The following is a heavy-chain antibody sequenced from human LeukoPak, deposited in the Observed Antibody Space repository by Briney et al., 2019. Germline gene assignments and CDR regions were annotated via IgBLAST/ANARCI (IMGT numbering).Heavy chain of an antibody. D-gene: IGHD6-13*01. V-gene: IGHV4-59*01. CDR1: GASISSYY. J-gene: IGHJ5*02. Sequence: SETLSLTCTVSGASISSYYWSWIRQPPGKGLEWIGYIYYSGSTNYNPSLKSRVTISVDTSKNQFSLKVSSVTAADTAAYYCAREKDSSSWYNWFDPWGQGTLVTVSS. CDR3: AREKDSSSWYNWFDP. CDR2: IYYSGST.